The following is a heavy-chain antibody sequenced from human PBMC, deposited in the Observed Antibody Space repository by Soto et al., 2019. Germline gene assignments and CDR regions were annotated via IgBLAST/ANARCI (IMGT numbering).Heavy chain of an antibody. D-gene: IGHD6-19*01. CDR3: TSSGWTDDAFDI. V-gene: IGHV3-30-3*01. J-gene: IGHJ3*02. CDR1: GFTFSSYA. Sequence: QVQLVESGGGVVQPGRSLRLSCAASGFTFSSYAMHWVRQAPGKGLEWVAVISYDGSNKYYADSVKGRFTISRDNSKNTLYLQMNSLRAEDTAVYYCTSSGWTDDAFDIWAKGQWSPSLQ. CDR2: ISYDGSNK.